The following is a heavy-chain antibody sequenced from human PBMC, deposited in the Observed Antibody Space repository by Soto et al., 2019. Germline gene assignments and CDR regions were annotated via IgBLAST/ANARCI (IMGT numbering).Heavy chain of an antibody. Sequence: SETLSLTCTVSGGSISIYYWSWIRQPPGKGLEWIGYIYYSGSTNYNPSLKSRVTLSVDTSKNQFSLKLSSVTAADTAVYYCARSGYDYYFDYWGQGTLVTVSS. CDR2: IYYSGST. J-gene: IGHJ4*02. CDR3: ARSGYDYYFDY. V-gene: IGHV4-59*01. D-gene: IGHD5-12*01. CDR1: GGSISIYY.